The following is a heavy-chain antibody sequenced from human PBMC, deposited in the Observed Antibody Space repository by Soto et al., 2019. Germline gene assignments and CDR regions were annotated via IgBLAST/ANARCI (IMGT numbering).Heavy chain of an antibody. CDR3: ARGYQLKWYYYGMDV. D-gene: IGHD2-2*01. V-gene: IGHV1-3*01. J-gene: IGHJ6*02. Sequence: QVQLVQSGAEVKKPGASVKVSCNASGYTFTTYAMHWVRQAPGQRRAWMGWINDGNGDTKYSQKFQGRVTFTRDTSASTAYMELSSLRSEDTAVYYCARGYQLKWYYYGMDVWGQGTSVTVSS. CDR1: GYTFTTYA. CDR2: INDGNGDT.